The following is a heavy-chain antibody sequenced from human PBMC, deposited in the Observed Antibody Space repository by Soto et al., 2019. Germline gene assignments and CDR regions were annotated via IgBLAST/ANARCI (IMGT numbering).Heavy chain of an antibody. CDR1: GGSFSGYY. CDR3: ARLVSDYDILTGLGYYFAY. V-gene: IGHV4-34*01. D-gene: IGHD3-9*01. CDR2: INHSGST. J-gene: IGHJ4*02. Sequence: SETLSLTCAVYGGSFSGYYWSWIRQPPGKGLEWIGEINHSGSTNYNPSLKSRVTISVDTSKNQFSLKLSSVTAADTAVYYCARLVSDYDILTGLGYYFAYWAQGTLVPVSS.